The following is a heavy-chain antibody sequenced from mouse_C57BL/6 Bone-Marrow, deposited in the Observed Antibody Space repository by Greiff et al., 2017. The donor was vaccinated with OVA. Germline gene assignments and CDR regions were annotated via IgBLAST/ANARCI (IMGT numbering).Heavy chain of an antibody. J-gene: IGHJ1*03. D-gene: IGHD1-1*01. CDR3: ARPFYGSSWYFDV. Sequence: QVQLQQPGAELVKPGASVKMSCKASGYTFTSYWITWVKQRPGQGLEWIGDIYPGSGSTNYNEKFKGKATLTADKSSSTAYMELRSLTSEDSAVYFCARPFYGSSWYFDVWGTGTTVTVSS. V-gene: IGHV1-55*01. CDR1: GYTFTSYW. CDR2: IYPGSGST.